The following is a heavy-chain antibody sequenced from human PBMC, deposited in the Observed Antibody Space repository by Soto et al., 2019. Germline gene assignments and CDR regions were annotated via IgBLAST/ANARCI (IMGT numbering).Heavy chain of an antibody. Sequence: EVKLLESGGGLVQPGGSLRLSCGVSGFTVTSNGVSWVRQAPGKGLEWVSAISPNGQGIWYADSVKGRFTISRDISRNTVFLQMDSLRAEDTAVYYCARDEFYYPSSGFYRFDYWGQGILVTVSS. V-gene: IGHV3-23*01. CDR3: ARDEFYYPSSGFYRFDY. CDR1: GFTVTSNG. CDR2: ISPNGQGI. D-gene: IGHD3-22*01. J-gene: IGHJ4*02.